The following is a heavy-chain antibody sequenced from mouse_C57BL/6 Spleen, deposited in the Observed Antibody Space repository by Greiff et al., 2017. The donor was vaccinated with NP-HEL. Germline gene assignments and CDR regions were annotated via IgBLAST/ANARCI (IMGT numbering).Heavy chain of an antibody. CDR2: ISDGGSYT. V-gene: IGHV5-4*01. CDR1: GFTFSSYA. D-gene: IGHD1-1*01. Sequence: EVKVVESGGGLVKPGGSLKLSCAASGFTFSSYAMSWVRQTPEKRLEWVATISDGGSYTYYPDNVKGRFTISRDHAKNNLYLQMSHLKSEDTAMYYCAREGGALSQGYCDVWGTGTTVTVSS. J-gene: IGHJ1*03. CDR3: AREGGALSQGYCDV.